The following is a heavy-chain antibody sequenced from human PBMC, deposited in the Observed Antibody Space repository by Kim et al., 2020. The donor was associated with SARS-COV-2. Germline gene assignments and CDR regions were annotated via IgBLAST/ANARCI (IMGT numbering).Heavy chain of an antibody. CDR2: IHHSGNT. V-gene: IGHV4-4*02. D-gene: IGHD1-1*01. CDR3: ARCPLDNDSPYFDP. CDR1: GGSISSSNW. J-gene: IGHJ5*02. Sequence: SETLSLTCTVSGGSISSSNWWNWVRQPPGKGLEWVGKIHHSGNTDYNPSLKSRVTISKDKSKNQFSLNLTSVTAADTAVYFCARCPLDNDSPYFDPWGQGTLVTVSS.